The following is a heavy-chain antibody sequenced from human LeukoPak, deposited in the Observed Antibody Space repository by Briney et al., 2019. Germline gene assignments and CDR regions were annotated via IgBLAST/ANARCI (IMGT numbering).Heavy chain of an antibody. CDR3: ARAMGTSYGFWSGSYTVSYYYYMDV. V-gene: IGHV3-7*01. CDR1: GFTFSSHS. Sequence: GGSLRLSCATFGFTFSSHSMSWVRQAPGKGLEWVANIKQDGSEKHYVDSVEGRFSISRDHTKNSLYLQMNSLRAEDTAVYYCARAMGTSYGFWSGSYTVSYYYYMDVWGKGTTVAVS. J-gene: IGHJ6*03. CDR2: IKQDGSEK. D-gene: IGHD3-3*01.